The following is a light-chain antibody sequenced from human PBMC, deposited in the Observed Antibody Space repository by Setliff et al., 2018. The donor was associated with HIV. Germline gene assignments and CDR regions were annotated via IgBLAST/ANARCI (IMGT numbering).Light chain of an antibody. V-gene: IGLV2-8*01. CDR2: EVS. CDR1: SSDVGGYNS. CDR3: SSYAGSTSIYL. J-gene: IGLJ1*01. Sequence: QSVLAQPPSASGSPGQSVTISCTGTSSDVGGYNSVSWYQQHPGKAPKVMIYEVSKRPSGVPDRFSGSKSGNTASLTVSGLQAEDEADYYCSSYAGSTSIYLFGTGTKVTVL.